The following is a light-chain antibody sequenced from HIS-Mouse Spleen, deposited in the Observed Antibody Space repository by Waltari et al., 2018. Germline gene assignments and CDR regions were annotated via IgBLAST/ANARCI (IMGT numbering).Light chain of an antibody. CDR1: ALPKQY. CDR3: QSADSSGTYQGV. Sequence: SYELTQPPSVSVSPGQTARITCSGDALPKQYAYWYQQKPGQAPVLGIYKDSERPPGIPERFSGSSSGTTVTLTISGVQAEDEADYYCQSADSSGTYQGVFGGGTKLTVL. CDR2: KDS. V-gene: IGLV3-25*03. J-gene: IGLJ2*01.